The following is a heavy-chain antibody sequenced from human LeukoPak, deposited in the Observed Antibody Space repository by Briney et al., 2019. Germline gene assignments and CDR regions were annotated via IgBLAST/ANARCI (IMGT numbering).Heavy chain of an antibody. J-gene: IGHJ5*02. V-gene: IGHV1-69*13. CDR1: GGTFSSYA. D-gene: IGHD3-22*01. CDR2: IIPIFGTA. CDR3: ASRPYYDSSGSRWASWFDP. Sequence: GASVKVSCKASGGTFSSYAISWVRQAPGQGLEWMGGIIPIFGTANYAQKFQGRVTITADESTSTAYMELSSLRSEDTAVYYCASRPYYDSSGSRWASWFDPWGQGTLVTVSS.